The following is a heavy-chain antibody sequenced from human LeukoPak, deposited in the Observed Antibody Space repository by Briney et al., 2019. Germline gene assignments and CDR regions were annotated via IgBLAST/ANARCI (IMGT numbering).Heavy chain of an antibody. CDR2: IYYSGST. CDR3: ARGRRWWRPPHHYYYGMDV. J-gene: IGHJ6*02. D-gene: IGHD2-15*01. V-gene: IGHV4-39*07. CDR1: GGSISSSSYY. Sequence: KPSETLSLTCTVSGGSISSSSYYWGWIRQPPGKGLEWIGSIYYSGSTYYNPSLKSRVTISVDTSKNQFSLKLSSVTAADTAVYYCARGRRWWRPPHHYYYGMDVWGQGTTVTVSS.